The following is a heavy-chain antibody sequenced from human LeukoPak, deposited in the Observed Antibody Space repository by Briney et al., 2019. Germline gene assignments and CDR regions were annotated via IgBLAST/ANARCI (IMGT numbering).Heavy chain of an antibody. Sequence: GESLKISCKCSGYSFTSYWIGWVRPLPGKGLEWMGIMYPGDSDTRYSPSFQGQVTISVDKSISTAYLQWSSLKASDTAMYYCGRHLYGGNSAIDYWGQGTLVTVSS. J-gene: IGHJ4*02. D-gene: IGHD4-23*01. CDR2: MYPGDSDT. CDR3: GRHLYGGNSAIDY. CDR1: GYSFTSYW. V-gene: IGHV5-51*01.